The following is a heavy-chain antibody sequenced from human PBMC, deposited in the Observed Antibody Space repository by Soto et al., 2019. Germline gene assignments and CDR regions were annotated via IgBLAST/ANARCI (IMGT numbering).Heavy chain of an antibody. CDR3: AREKWLVRRNDPFDI. Sequence: QVQLVQSGAEVKKPGASVKVSCKASGYTFINYYMHWVRQAPGQGLEWMGIINPNGGSTTYAQKVRGRVTLPRDTSTNTVNMELSSLRSEDTAVYYCAREKWLVRRNDPFDIWGQGTMVTVSS. CDR2: INPNGGST. CDR1: GYTFINYY. V-gene: IGHV1-46*01. D-gene: IGHD6-19*01. J-gene: IGHJ3*02.